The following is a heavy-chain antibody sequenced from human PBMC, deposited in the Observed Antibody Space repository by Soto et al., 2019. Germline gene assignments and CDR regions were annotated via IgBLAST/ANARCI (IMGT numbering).Heavy chain of an antibody. CDR1: GYTFTSYG. CDR2: ISAYNGNT. D-gene: IGHD3-22*01. Sequence: ASVKVSCKASGYTFTSYGISWVRQAPGQGLEWMGWISAYNGNTNYAQKLQGRVTMTTDTSTSTAYMELRSLRSDDTAVYYCARGEDSSGYYFHYYYGMDVWGQGTTVTVSS. J-gene: IGHJ6*02. V-gene: IGHV1-18*01. CDR3: ARGEDSSGYYFHYYYGMDV.